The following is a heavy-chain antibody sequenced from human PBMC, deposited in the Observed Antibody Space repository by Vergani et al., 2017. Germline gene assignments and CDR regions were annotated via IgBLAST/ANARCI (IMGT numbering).Heavy chain of an antibody. CDR2: ISSSSSYI. CDR3: VRYRGHCAGGRCYTEAWDY. J-gene: IGHJ4*02. CDR1: GFTFSSYS. Sequence: VQLVESGGGLVKRGGSLRLSCAASGFTFSSYSMNWVRQAPGKGLEWVSSISSSSSYIHYSDSLKGRFTISRDIAKNTLYLQVRSLRLEDTGVYHCVRYRGHCAGGRCYTEAWDYWGQGTPVTVSS. V-gene: IGHV3-21*01. D-gene: IGHD2-2*02.